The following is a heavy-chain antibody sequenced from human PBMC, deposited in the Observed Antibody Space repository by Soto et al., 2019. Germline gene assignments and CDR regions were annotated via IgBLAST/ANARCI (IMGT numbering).Heavy chain of an antibody. CDR1: GFTFSNYA. V-gene: IGHV3-23*01. CDR3: AKRGEGYYDSGGWSGGDYYYYYGMDV. D-gene: IGHD3-10*01. J-gene: IGHJ6*02. Sequence: PGGSLRLSCAASGFTFSNYAMSWVRQAPGKGLEWVSVISGSGGNTYYVDAVKGRFTISRDNSKNTLYLQMNSLTAEDTAVYYCAKRGEGYYDSGGWSGGDYYYYYGMDVWGQGTTVTVSS. CDR2: ISGSGGNT.